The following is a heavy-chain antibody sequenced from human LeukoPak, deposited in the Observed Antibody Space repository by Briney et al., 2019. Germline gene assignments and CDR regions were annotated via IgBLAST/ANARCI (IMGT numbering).Heavy chain of an antibody. J-gene: IGHJ3*02. D-gene: IGHD6-19*01. CDR2: ISSSGSTI. Sequence: SLRLSCAASGFTFSDYYMSWIRQAPGKGLEWVSYISSSGSTIYYADSVKGRFTISRDNAKNSLYLQMNSLGAEDTAVYYCARAEGSSGWYAGSWGAFDIWGQGTMVTVSS. CDR1: GFTFSDYY. CDR3: ARAEGSSGWYAGSWGAFDI. V-gene: IGHV3-11*01.